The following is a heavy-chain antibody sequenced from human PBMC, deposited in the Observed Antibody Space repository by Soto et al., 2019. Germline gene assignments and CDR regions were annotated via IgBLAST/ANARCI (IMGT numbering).Heavy chain of an antibody. D-gene: IGHD6-13*01. CDR3: ARDRVEAALGTFDQ. CDR1: GYTFSTYP. CDR2: ISTYNGKT. J-gene: IGHJ4*02. V-gene: IGHV1-18*01. Sequence: SVKVSCQTSGYTFSTYPISWVRQAPGQGLEWVGWISTYNGKTNYGQKFQGRVTITTDTSASTAYMNLRNLRSDDTAVYYCARDRVEAALGTFDQWGQGTLVTVSS.